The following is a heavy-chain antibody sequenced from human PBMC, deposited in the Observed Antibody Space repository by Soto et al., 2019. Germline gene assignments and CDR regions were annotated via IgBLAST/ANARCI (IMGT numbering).Heavy chain of an antibody. CDR1: GGSFKSGSYS. CDR2: VYHTGRT. Sequence: QVQLQESGPGLVKPSETLSLTCTVSGGSFKSGSYSWSWIRQPPGKGLEWIGYVYHTGRTSYNPSLKSRVPIPVDPSKIKFPLNLASVTAPDPAVFFCARYFAYFASWGQGTLVPVPS. V-gene: IGHV4-61*01. D-gene: IGHD3-9*01. CDR3: ARYFAYFAS. J-gene: IGHJ4*02.